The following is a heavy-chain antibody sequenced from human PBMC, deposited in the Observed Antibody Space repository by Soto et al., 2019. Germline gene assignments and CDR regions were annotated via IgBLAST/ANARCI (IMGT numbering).Heavy chain of an antibody. V-gene: IGHV1-18*01. Sequence: ASVKVSCKXSGYTFTSYGFSWVRQAPGQGLEWRGWISASNGNTNYAQKLQGRVTMTTDTSTGTAHMELRSLRSDDPPTFYCARVSVLFFRDGVCYQGYYFSVLDVWGQGTPVPVSS. CDR1: GYTFTSYG. J-gene: IGHJ6*02. CDR3: ARVSVLFFRDGVCYQGYYFSVLDV. D-gene: IGHD2-8*01. CDR2: ISASNGNT.